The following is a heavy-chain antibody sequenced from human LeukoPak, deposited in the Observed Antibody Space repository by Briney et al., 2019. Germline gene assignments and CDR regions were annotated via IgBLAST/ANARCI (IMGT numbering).Heavy chain of an antibody. J-gene: IGHJ5*02. V-gene: IGHV4-34*01. CDR1: GGSFSGYY. CDR2: INHSGST. Sequence: SETLSLTCAVYGGSFSGYYWSWIRQPPGKGLEWIAEINHSGSTNYNPSLKSRVTISVDTSKNQFSLKLSSVTAADTAVYYCARRMVTIFGVVTNWFDPWGQGTLVTVSS. D-gene: IGHD3-3*01. CDR3: ARRMVTIFGVVTNWFDP.